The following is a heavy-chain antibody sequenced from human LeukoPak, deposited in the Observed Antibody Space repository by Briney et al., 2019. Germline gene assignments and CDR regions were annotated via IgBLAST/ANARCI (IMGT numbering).Heavy chain of an antibody. Sequence: SETLSLTCTVSGGSISSYYWSWIRQPAGKGLEWIGRIYTSGSTNYNPSLKSRVTMSVDTSKNQFSLKLSSVTAADTAVYYCARDQQLVADNWFDPWGQGTLVTVSS. J-gene: IGHJ5*02. CDR1: GGSISSYY. CDR2: IYTSGST. CDR3: ARDQQLVADNWFDP. V-gene: IGHV4-4*07. D-gene: IGHD6-13*01.